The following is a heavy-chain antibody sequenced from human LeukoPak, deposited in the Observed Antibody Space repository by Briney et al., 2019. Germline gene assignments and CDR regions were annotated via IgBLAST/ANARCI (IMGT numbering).Heavy chain of an antibody. CDR3: ARDRCSGRGCAFDI. Sequence: PSETLSLTCTVSGGPISSSSYYWGWIRQPPGKGLEWIGSIYYSGSTYYNPSLKSRVTISVDTSKNQFSLKLSSVTAADTAVYYCARDRCSGRGCAFDIWGQRTMVTVSS. J-gene: IGHJ3*02. CDR1: GGPISSSSYY. CDR2: IYYSGST. V-gene: IGHV4-39*07. D-gene: IGHD4/OR15-4a*01.